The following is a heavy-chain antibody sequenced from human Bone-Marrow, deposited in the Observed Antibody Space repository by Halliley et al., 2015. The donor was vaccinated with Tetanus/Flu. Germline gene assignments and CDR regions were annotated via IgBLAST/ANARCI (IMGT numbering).Heavy chain of an antibody. V-gene: IGHV4-61*07. D-gene: IGHD2-8*01. CDR3: ARLGFCTNGSCYPGGWFDP. J-gene: IGHJ5*02. Sequence: YYNGAPNYTPSLKSRVTISLDTSKTQFSLKLSSVTAVDTAVYYCARLGFCTNGSCYPGGWFDPWGQGTLVTVSS. CDR2: YYNGAP.